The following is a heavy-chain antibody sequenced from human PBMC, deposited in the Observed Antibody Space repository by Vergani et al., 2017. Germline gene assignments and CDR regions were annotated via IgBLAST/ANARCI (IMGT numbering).Heavy chain of an antibody. D-gene: IGHD3-22*01. CDR3: ARSRYDSSGFSTIFRY. Sequence: QVQLVESGGGVVQPGRSLRLSCVASGFAFRTYCMHWVRQAPGKGLEWVAIIWYDGSNTYYADSVKGRFTVSRDNSRNTLFLQMNSLRVEDTAVYYCARSRYDSSGFSTIFRYWGQGTRVTVS. V-gene: IGHV3-33*01. CDR2: IWYDGSNT. J-gene: IGHJ4*02. CDR1: GFAFRTYC.